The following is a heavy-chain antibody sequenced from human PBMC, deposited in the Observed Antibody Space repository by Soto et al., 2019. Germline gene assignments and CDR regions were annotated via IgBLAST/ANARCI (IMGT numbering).Heavy chain of an antibody. D-gene: IGHD3-10*01. Sequence: SETLSLTCTVSGGSISSYHWTWIRQPSGKGLEWIGRIYTSGSTNYNPSLKSRVTMSVDTSKNQFSLKLSSVTAADTAVYYCARDLKFGQADYWGQGSQVTVSS. CDR2: IYTSGST. J-gene: IGHJ4*02. V-gene: IGHV4-4*07. CDR1: GGSISSYH. CDR3: ARDLKFGQADY.